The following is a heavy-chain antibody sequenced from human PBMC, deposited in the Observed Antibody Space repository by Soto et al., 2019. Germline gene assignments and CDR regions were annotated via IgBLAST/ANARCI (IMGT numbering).Heavy chain of an antibody. D-gene: IGHD3-16*01. CDR3: AADPYYDYVWGSDAFDI. CDR2: IVVGSGNT. J-gene: IGHJ3*02. V-gene: IGHV1-58*01. CDR1: GFTFTSSA. Sequence: ASVKVSCKASGFTFTSSAVQWVRQARGQRLEWIGWIVVGSGNTNYAQKFQERVTITRDMSTSTAYMELSSLRSEDTAVYYCAADPYYDYVWGSDAFDIWGQGTMVTVSS.